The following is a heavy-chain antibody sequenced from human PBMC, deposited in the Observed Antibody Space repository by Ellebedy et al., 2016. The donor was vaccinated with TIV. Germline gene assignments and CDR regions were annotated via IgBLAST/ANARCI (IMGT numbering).Heavy chain of an antibody. V-gene: IGHV3-7*01. D-gene: IGHD3-10*01. J-gene: IGHJ3*02. Sequence: GGSLRLXXAASGFTFSSSSMSWVRQAPGKGLEWVANIKQDGSEEYYVDSVKGRFTISRDNAKNSLYLQMNSLRAEDTAVYYCARNYTMDYYGSGSYGAFDIWGQGTLVTVSS. CDR2: IKQDGSEE. CDR1: GFTFSSSS. CDR3: ARNYTMDYYGSGSYGAFDI.